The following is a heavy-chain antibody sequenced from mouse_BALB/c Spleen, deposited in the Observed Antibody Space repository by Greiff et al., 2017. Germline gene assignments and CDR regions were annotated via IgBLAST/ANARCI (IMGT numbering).Heavy chain of an antibody. CDR3: ARGGYDGWFAY. CDR1: GFSLSTSGMG. J-gene: IGHJ3*01. D-gene: IGHD2-14*01. Sequence: QVTLKESGPGILKPSQTLSLTCSFSGFSLSTSGMGLGWIRPPSGQGLEWLAHICWDDDKYYNPSLKSQLTISKDTSRNQVFLKITSVDTADTATYYCARGGYDGWFAYWGQGTLVTVSA. V-gene: IGHV8-8*01. CDR2: ICWDDDK.